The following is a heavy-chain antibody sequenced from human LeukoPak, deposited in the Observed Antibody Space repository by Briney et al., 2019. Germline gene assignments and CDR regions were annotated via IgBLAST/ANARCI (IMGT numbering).Heavy chain of an antibody. Sequence: GGSLRLSCAASGFTFSNNAMSWVRQAPGKGLEWVSSMSDIGPNTYYADSVKGRFTISRDTSKNTLFLQMNSLRAEDTALYFCARRLSLRFDAFAVWGPGTVVTVSS. CDR2: MSDIGPNT. D-gene: IGHD3-3*01. CDR3: ARRLSLRFDAFAV. V-gene: IGHV3-23*01. J-gene: IGHJ3*01. CDR1: GFTFSNNA.